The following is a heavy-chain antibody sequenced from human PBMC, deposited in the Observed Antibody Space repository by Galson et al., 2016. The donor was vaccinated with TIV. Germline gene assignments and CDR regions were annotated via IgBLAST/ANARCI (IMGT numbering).Heavy chain of an antibody. Sequence: SVKVSCKASGYMFTDYAINWLRQAPGQGLEWLGWINPNVGNPLYAQDFTGRFVFSLNTSVTTAYLRITSLKAEDAAISYCAHLPVTTSPSYWGQGTLVTVSS. CDR2: INPNVGNP. V-gene: IGHV7-4-1*02. CDR3: AHLPVTTSPSY. D-gene: IGHD2-21*02. J-gene: IGHJ4*02. CDR1: GYMFTDYA.